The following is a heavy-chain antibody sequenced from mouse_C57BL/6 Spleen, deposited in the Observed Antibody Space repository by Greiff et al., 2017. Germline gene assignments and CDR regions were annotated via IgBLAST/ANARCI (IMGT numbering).Heavy chain of an antibody. Sequence: EVKLVESGGGLVQPGGSLSLSCAASGFTFTDYYMSWVRQPPGKALEWLGFIRNKANGYTTEYSASVKGRFTISRDNSQSILYLQMNALRAEDSATYYCARYKSNWDGGYYFDYWGQGTTLTVSS. D-gene: IGHD4-1*01. V-gene: IGHV7-3*01. CDR1: GFTFTDYY. CDR3: ARYKSNWDGGYYFDY. CDR2: IRNKANGYTT. J-gene: IGHJ2*01.